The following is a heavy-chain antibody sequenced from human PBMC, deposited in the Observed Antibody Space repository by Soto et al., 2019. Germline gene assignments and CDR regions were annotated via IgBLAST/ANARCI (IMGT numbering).Heavy chain of an antibody. CDR2: IKSKTDGGTT. J-gene: IGHJ4*02. CDR1: GFTFINAW. Sequence: EVQLVESGGALVKPGGSLRLSCAASGFTFINAWMSWVRQAPGKGLEWVGRIKSKTDGGTTDYAAPVKGRFTISRDDSTHTLYLQMNSLKTEDTAVYYCTTTVIYSGYDWVFDYWGQGTLVTVSS. V-gene: IGHV3-15*02. CDR3: TTTVIYSGYDWVFDY. D-gene: IGHD5-12*01.